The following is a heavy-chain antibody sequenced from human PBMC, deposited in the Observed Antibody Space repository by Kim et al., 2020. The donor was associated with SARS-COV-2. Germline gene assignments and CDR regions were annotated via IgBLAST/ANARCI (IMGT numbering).Heavy chain of an antibody. Sequence: SETLSLTCAVSGGSISSSNWWSWVRQPPGKGLEWIGEIYHSGSTNYNPSLKSRVTISVDKSKNQFSLKLSSVTAADTAVYYCAGPGYGDYVDYYYGMDVWGQGTTVTVSS. CDR2: IYHSGST. CDR3: AGPGYGDYVDYYYGMDV. D-gene: IGHD4-17*01. CDR1: GGSISSSNW. J-gene: IGHJ6*02. V-gene: IGHV4-4*02.